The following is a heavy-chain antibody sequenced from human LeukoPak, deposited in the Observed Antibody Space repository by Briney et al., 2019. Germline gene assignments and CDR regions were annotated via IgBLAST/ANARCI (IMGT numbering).Heavy chain of an antibody. CDR1: GFTFSSYG. CDR3: ARDPNLREGIDY. Sequence: GGSLRLSCAASGFTFSSYGMHWVRQAPGKGLEWVAVISYDGSNKYYADSVKGRFTISRDNSKNTLYLQMNSLRAEDTAVYYCARDPNLREGIDYWGQGTLVTVSS. J-gene: IGHJ4*02. V-gene: IGHV3-30*03. D-gene: IGHD1-26*01. CDR2: ISYDGSNK.